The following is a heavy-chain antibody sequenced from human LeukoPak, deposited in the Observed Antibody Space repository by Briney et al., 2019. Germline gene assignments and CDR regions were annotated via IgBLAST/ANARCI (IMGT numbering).Heavy chain of an antibody. CDR1: GYTFTFYY. V-gene: IGHV1-2*02. J-gene: IGHJ4*02. CDR3: ATGLGVLDPEANS. D-gene: IGHD3/OR15-3a*01. CDR2: IFPNNGNT. Sequence: ASVKVSCKASGYTFTFYYIHWVRQAPGQGLEWMGWIFPNNGNTKYAQKFQGRFTMTRDTSISTAYMELTRLRSDGTAVYYCATGLGVLDPEANSWGQGTLVTVSS.